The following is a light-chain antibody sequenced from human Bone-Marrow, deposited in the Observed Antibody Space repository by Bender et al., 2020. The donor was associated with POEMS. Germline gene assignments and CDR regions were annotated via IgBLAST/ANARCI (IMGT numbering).Light chain of an antibody. CDR1: NFDVGAFRF. Sequence: QSALTQPRSVSGSPGQSVSFSCTGTNFDVGAFRFVSWYQQHPGKAPKLMIYDVSSRPSGISNRFSGSKSGNTASLTISGLQAEDGADYYCCSYSGVGFFGAGTKVTVL. CDR3: CSYSGVGF. V-gene: IGLV2-11*01. CDR2: DVS. J-gene: IGLJ1*01.